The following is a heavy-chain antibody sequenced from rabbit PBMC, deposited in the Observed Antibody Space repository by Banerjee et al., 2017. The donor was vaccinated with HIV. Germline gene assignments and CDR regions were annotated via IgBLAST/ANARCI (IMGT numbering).Heavy chain of an antibody. CDR3: ARGDDGDPSDGYALSL. D-gene: IGHD6-1*01. J-gene: IGHJ4*01. CDR2: IYTGSSGST. V-gene: IGHV1S45*01. Sequence: QEQLVESGGGLVQPEGSLALTCKVSGFSFSSSYWICWVRQAPGKGLEWIACIYTGSSGSTYYASWAKGRFTISKTSSTTVTLQMTSLTAADTATYFCARGDDGDPSDGYALSLWGQGTLVTVS. CDR1: GFSFSSSYW.